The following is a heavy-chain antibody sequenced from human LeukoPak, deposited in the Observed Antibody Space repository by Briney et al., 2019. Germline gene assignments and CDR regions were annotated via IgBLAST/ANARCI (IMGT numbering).Heavy chain of an antibody. CDR1: GFTFSSYA. CDR3: AKTPNSGNYYASFDY. J-gene: IGHJ4*02. V-gene: IGHV3-23*01. CDR2: ISGSGGTT. Sequence: GGSLRLSCAASGFTFSSYAMSWVRQAPGKGLEWVSVISGSGGTTYYAGSVKGRFTISRDNSKDTLYLQMNSLRAEDTAVYYCAKTPNSGNYYASFDYWGQGTLVTVS. D-gene: IGHD1-26*01.